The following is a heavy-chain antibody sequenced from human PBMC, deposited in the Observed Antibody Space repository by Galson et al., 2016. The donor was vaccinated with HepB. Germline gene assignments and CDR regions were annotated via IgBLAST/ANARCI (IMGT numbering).Heavy chain of an antibody. CDR1: GFTFSNYG. CDR3: ARWGVMNFDH. Sequence: SLRLSCAASGFTFSNYGMHWVRQAPGKGLEWVAVIWYDGSTEYYEDSVKGRFTISRDNSKNTLYLRMNSLRAEDSAVYYCARWGVMNFDHWGQGSLITVSS. CDR2: IWYDGSTE. J-gene: IGHJ4*02. D-gene: IGHD2-8*01. V-gene: IGHV3-33*01.